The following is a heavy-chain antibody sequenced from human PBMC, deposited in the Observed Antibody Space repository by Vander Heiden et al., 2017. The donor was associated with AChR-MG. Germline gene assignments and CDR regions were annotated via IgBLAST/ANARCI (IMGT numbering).Heavy chain of an antibody. D-gene: IGHD3-10*01. V-gene: IGHV3-23*01. Sequence: EVQLLESGGGLVQSGGSLRLSCAASGFTFSSYAMSWVSPAPGKGLEWVSAIRGSGGSTYYADSVKGRFTISRDNSKNTLYLQMNSLRAEDTAVYYCAKDGYYVSGSSSFDYWGQGTLVTVSS. CDR3: AKDGYYVSGSSSFDY. J-gene: IGHJ4*02. CDR1: GFTFSSYA. CDR2: IRGSGGST.